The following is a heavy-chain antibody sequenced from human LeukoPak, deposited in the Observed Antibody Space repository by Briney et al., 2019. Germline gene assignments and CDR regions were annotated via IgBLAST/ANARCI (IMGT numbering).Heavy chain of an antibody. CDR2: ISYDGSNK. J-gene: IGHJ5*02. Sequence: GRSLRLSCAASGFTFSSYAMHWVRQAPGKGLEWVAVISYDGSNKYYADSVKGRFTISRGNSKNTLYLQMNSLRAEDTAVYYCARGSGVLLWFGERDWFDPWGQGTLVTVSS. D-gene: IGHD3-10*01. CDR3: ARGSGVLLWFGERDWFDP. V-gene: IGHV3-30*04. CDR1: GFTFSSYA.